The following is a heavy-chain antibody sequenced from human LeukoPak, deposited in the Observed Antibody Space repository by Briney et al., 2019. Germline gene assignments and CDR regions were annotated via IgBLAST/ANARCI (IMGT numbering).Heavy chain of an antibody. CDR2: IYYSGNT. V-gene: IGHV4-39*01. Sequence: SETLSLTCTVSGDSISSSSYYWGWIRQPPGKGLEWIANIYYSGNTYYNPSLESRVTISVDTSKNQFSLNVSSVTAADTAVYYCARHRYSGSYYWFDPWGQGTLVNVSS. CDR1: GDSISSSSYY. CDR3: ARHRYSGSYYWFDP. J-gene: IGHJ5*02. D-gene: IGHD1-26*01.